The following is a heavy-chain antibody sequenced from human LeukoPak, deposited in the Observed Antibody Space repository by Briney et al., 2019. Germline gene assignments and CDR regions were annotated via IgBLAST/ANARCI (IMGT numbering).Heavy chain of an antibody. J-gene: IGHJ4*02. CDR2: FDPEDGET. D-gene: IGHD2-15*01. Sequence: GASVKVSCKVSGYTLTELSMHWVRQAPGKGLEWMGGFDPEDGETIYAQKFQGRVTMTEDTSTDTAYMELSSLRSEDTAVYYCATASGGCSGGSCYSVPGDYWGQGTLVTVSS. CDR1: GYTLTELS. V-gene: IGHV1-24*01. CDR3: ATASGGCSGGSCYSVPGDY.